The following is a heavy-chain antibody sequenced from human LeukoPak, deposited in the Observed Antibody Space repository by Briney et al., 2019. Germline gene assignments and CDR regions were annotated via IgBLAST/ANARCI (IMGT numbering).Heavy chain of an antibody. D-gene: IGHD3-22*01. CDR1: GYTLTELS. V-gene: IGHV1-24*01. CDR3: ATAPHQYYYDSSGSHFDY. Sequence: RASVKVSCKVSGYTLTELSMHWVRQAPGKGLEWMGGFDPEDGETIYAQKFQGRVTTTEDTSTDTAYMELSSLRSEDTAVYYCATAPHQYYYDSSGSHFDYWGQGTLVTVSS. J-gene: IGHJ4*02. CDR2: FDPEDGET.